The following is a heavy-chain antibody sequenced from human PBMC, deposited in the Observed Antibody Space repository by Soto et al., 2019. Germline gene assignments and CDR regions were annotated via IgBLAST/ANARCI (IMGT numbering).Heavy chain of an antibody. CDR1: GFTFSDHY. V-gene: IGHV3-72*01. CDR2: IKNKANSYNT. CDR3: ARGRLGAATRYLDY. Sequence: EVQVVESGGGLVQPGGSLRLSCAASGFTFSDHYMDWVRQAAGKGLEWVGRIKNKANSYNTEYAASVKGRFTISRDDSTNSLYLQMNSLKTEDTAVYYCARGRLGAATRYLDYWGQGTLVTVSS. D-gene: IGHD2-15*01. J-gene: IGHJ4*02.